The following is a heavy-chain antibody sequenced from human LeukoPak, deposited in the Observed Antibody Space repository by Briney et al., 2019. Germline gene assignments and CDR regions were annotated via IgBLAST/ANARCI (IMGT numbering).Heavy chain of an antibody. D-gene: IGHD1-26*01. J-gene: IGHJ4*02. CDR3: ASGIGFDY. CDR2: IYYSGST. V-gene: IGHV4-59*01. Sequence: PSETLSLTCTVSGGSIRSYYWSWIRQPPGKGLEWIGYIYYSGSTNYNPSLKSRVTISVDTSKNQFSLKLSSVTAADTAVYYCASGIGFDYWGQGTLVTVSS. CDR1: GGSIRSYY.